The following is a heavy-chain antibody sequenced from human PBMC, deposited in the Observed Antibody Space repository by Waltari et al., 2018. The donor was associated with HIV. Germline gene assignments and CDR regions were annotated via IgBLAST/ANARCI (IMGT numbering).Heavy chain of an antibody. D-gene: IGHD1-1*01. CDR2: IWYDGSNK. CDR1: GFTFSSYG. V-gene: IGHV3-33*01. J-gene: IGHJ4*02. CDR3: AREAGTTDTHFDY. Sequence: QVQLVESGGGVVQPGRSLRLSCAASGFTFSSYGMHWVRQAPGKGLEWVAVIWYDGSNKYYADAVKGRVTISRDKSKNTLYLQMNSLRAEDTAVYYCAREAGTTDTHFDYWGQGTLVTVSS.